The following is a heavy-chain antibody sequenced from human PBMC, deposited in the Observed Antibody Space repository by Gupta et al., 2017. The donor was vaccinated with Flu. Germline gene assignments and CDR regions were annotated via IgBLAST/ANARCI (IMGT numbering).Heavy chain of an antibody. D-gene: IGHD3-22*01. J-gene: IGHJ4*02. CDR1: GYSFTSYD. CDR3: ARRSEDHYDSSGYAFYFDY. Sequence: QVQLVQSGTEVGKPGASLKISCKTSGYSFTSYDINWVRQATGQGLEWLGWMNPNSGITGFAQKFQGRVTMTRTTSISTAYLEVSSLTSEDTAVYYCARRSEDHYDSSGYAFYFDYWGQGTQVSVSS. CDR2: MNPNSGIT. V-gene: IGHV1-8*01.